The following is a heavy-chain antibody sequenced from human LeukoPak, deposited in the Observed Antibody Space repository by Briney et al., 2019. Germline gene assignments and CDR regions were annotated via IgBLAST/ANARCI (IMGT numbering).Heavy chain of an antibody. D-gene: IGHD3-22*01. CDR1: GYTFTSYG. CDR3: ARDDYYDSSDLEHFDY. J-gene: IGHJ4*02. CDR2: ISAYNGNT. V-gene: IGHV1-18*01. Sequence: ASVKVSCKASGYTFTSYGISWVRQAPGQGLEWMGWISAYNGNTNYAQKLQGRVTMTTDTSTSTAYMELRSLRSDDTAVYYCARDDYYDSSDLEHFDYWGQGTLVTVSS.